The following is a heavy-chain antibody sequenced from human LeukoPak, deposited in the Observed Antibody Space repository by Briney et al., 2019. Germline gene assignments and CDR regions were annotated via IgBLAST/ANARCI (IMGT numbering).Heavy chain of an antibody. CDR2: IHFSGTT. D-gene: IGHD5-18*01. V-gene: IGHV4-39*07. J-gene: IGHJ4*02. CDR1: GDSISSTSYY. Sequence: SETLSLTCSVSGDSISSTSYYWGWIRQPPGKGLEWIGSIHFSGTTHYSPSLKSRVTISVDTSKNQFSLKLSSVTAADTAMYYCATDRGVYSYGQEVFWGQGTLVTVSS. CDR3: ATDRGVYSYGQEVF.